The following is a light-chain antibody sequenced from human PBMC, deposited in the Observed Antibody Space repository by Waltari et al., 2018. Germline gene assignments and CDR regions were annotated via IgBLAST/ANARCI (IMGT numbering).Light chain of an antibody. CDR3: QQFNTYPLT. CDR1: QCIRSY. V-gene: IGKV1-9*01. J-gene: IGKJ5*01. CDR2: AAF. Sequence: IQLTQSPSSLSASVGDRVTITCRASQCIRSYLAWYQQKPGKAPNLLIYAAFTLQSGVPSRFSGSGSGTDFTLTISSLQPEDFATYYCQQFNTYPLTFGQGTRLEIK.